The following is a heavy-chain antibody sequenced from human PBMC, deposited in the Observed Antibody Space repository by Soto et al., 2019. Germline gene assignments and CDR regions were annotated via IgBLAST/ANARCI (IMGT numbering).Heavy chain of an antibody. CDR3: ARTWYSSTYYFDY. J-gene: IGHJ4*02. CDR1: DGSISSYY. V-gene: IGHV4-59*01. CDR2: IYYSGST. D-gene: IGHD6-13*01. Sequence: SETLSLTCTVVDGSISSYYWSLIRPPPGKGLEWIGYIYYSGSTNYNPSLKSRVTISVDTSKNQFSLKLSSVTAADTAVYYCARTWYSSTYYFDYWGQGTLVTVSS.